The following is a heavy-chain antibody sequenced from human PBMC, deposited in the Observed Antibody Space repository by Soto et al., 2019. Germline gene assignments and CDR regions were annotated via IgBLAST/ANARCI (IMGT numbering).Heavy chain of an antibody. V-gene: IGHV3-7*03. Sequence: EVQLVESGGGLVQPGGSLRLSCAASGFTFSSYWMSWVRQAPGKGLEWVANIKQDGSEKYYVDSVKGRFTISRDNAKNSLYLKMNSLRAEDTAVYYCAIYGDYCYFDYWGQGTLVTVSS. CDR1: GFTFSSYW. CDR3: AIYGDYCYFDY. D-gene: IGHD4-17*01. CDR2: IKQDGSEK. J-gene: IGHJ4*02.